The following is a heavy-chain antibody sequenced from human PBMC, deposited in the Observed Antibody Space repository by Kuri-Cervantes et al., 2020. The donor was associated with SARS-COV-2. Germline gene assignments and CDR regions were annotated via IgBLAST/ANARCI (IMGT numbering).Heavy chain of an antibody. CDR1: GFTFSSYA. J-gene: IGHJ5*02. CDR3: AKPGITMVRGVIYWFDP. CDR2: IGGSGGST. Sequence: GESLKISCAASGFTFSSYAMSWVRQAPGKGLEWVSAIGGSGGSTYYADSVKGRFTISRDNSKNTLYLQMNSLRAEDTAVYYCAKPGITMVRGVIYWFDPWGQGTLVTVSS. V-gene: IGHV3-23*01. D-gene: IGHD3-10*01.